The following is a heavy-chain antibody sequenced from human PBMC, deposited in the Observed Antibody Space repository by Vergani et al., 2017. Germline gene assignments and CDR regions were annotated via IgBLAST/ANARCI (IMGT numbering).Heavy chain of an antibody. CDR1: GGSFSSAGYY. V-gene: IGHV4-31*03. J-gene: IGHJ4*02. CDR2: IFYSGST. D-gene: IGHD4-17*01. CDR3: ARSQSATGTTDYFYY. Sequence: QVQLQQWGAGLLKPSQTLSLTCSVSGGSFSSAGYYWSWIRQHPGKGLEWIGYIFYSGSTYYNPSLKSRVTISVDTSKNQFSLNLNSVTAADTAVYFCARSQSATGTTDYFYYWGQGTLVTVSS.